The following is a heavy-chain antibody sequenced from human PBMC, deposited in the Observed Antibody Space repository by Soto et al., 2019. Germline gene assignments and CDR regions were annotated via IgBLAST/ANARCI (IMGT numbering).Heavy chain of an antibody. CDR3: ATDQEDTAMNHHWFDP. CDR2: VYYGGCS. CDR1: GGSISSYY. D-gene: IGHD5-18*01. Sequence: SEILCLTCTVSGGSISSYYWSWIRQPPGKGLEWIGDVYYGGCSNYNPSLKSRVTISVDTSKNEFFLTLSSVTAADTAVYYCATDQEDTAMNHHWFDPWGQGTLVTVSS. J-gene: IGHJ5*02. V-gene: IGHV4-59*01.